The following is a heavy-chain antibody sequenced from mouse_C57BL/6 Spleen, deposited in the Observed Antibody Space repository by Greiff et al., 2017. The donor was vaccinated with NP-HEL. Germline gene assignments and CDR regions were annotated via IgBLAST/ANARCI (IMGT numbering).Heavy chain of an antibody. V-gene: IGHV5-17*01. J-gene: IGHJ2*01. D-gene: IGHD1-1*01. CDR2: ISSGSSTI. CDR3: ARKAGSSPFFDY. Sequence: DVMLVESGGGLVKPGGSLKLSCAASGFTFSDYGMHWVRQAPEKGLEWVAYISSGSSTIYYAATVKGRFTISRDNAKNTLFLQMTSLRSEDTAMYYCARKAGSSPFFDYWGQGTTVAVSS. CDR1: GFTFSDYG.